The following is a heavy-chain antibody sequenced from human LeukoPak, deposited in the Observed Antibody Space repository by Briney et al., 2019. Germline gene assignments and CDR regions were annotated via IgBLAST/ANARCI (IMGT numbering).Heavy chain of an antibody. CDR2: IKQDGGET. Sequence: GGSLRLSCAASGFPLINNWMTWVRQAPGKGLEWVATIKQDGGETYYVDSVKGRFTISRDNARDSVYLQMNILRAEDTAVYYCARSVGGDYEGLNLDFWGQGTLVTVSS. D-gene: IGHD4-17*01. V-gene: IGHV3-7*04. CDR3: ARSVGGDYEGLNLDF. CDR1: GFPLINNW. J-gene: IGHJ4*02.